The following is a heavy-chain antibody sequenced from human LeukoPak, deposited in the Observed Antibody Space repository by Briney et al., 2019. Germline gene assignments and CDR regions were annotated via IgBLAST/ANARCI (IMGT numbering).Heavy chain of an antibody. CDR1: GFTFSSYA. CDR2: ISYDGSNK. Sequence: GGSLRLSCAASGFTFSSYAMHWVRQAPGKGLEWVAVISYDGSNKYYADSVKGRFTISRDNSKNTLYLQMNSLRAEDTAVYYCARDCDSSAGVAFDIWGQGTMVTVSS. CDR3: ARDCDSSAGVAFDI. J-gene: IGHJ3*02. V-gene: IGHV3-30-3*01. D-gene: IGHD3-22*01.